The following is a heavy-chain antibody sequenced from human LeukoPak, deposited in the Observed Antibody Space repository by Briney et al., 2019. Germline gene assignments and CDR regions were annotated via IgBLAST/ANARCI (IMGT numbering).Heavy chain of an antibody. D-gene: IGHD2-2*01. CDR1: GGSISSYY. Sequence: SETLSLTCTVSGGSISSYYWSWIRQPAGKRLEWIGRIYTNGSTNYNPSLKSRVTMSVDTSKNQFSLKLSSVTAADTAVYYCARLRSYCSSTSCYCGAFDIWGQGTMVTVSS. J-gene: IGHJ3*02. V-gene: IGHV4-4*07. CDR3: ARLRSYCSSTSCYCGAFDI. CDR2: IYTNGST.